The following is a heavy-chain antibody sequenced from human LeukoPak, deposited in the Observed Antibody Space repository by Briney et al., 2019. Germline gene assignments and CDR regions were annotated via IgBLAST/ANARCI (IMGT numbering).Heavy chain of an antibody. Sequence: PSETLSLTCTVSDYSISSGYGYYWGWIRQPPGKGLEWIGNIYHSGITYYNHFNSSLKSRVTISIDTSKNQFSLKLSSVTAADTAVYYCARDFGGNESYFDYWGQGTLVTVSS. V-gene: IGHV4-38-2*02. D-gene: IGHD4-23*01. CDR3: ARDFGGNESYFDY. CDR2: IYHSGIT. CDR1: DYSISSGYGYY. J-gene: IGHJ4*02.